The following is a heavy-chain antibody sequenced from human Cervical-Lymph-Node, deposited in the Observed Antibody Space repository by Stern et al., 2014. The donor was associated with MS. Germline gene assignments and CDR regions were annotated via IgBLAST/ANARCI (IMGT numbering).Heavy chain of an antibody. D-gene: IGHD1-26*01. CDR2: IYYSGST. CDR1: GGSISSSSYY. CDR3: ASLSGITLNLDWYFDL. Sequence: QVQLQESGPGLVKPSETLSLTCTVSGGSISSSSYYWGWIRQPPGKGLEWIGSIYYSGSTYYNPSLKSRVTISVDTSKNPFYLKLSSGTAADTAVYYCASLSGITLNLDWYFDLWGRGTLVTVSS. J-gene: IGHJ2*01. V-gene: IGHV4-39*01.